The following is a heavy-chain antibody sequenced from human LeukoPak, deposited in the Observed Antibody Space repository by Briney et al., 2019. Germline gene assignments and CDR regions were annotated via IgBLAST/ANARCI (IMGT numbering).Heavy chain of an antibody. V-gene: IGHV4-34*01. D-gene: IGHD1/OR15-1a*01. CDR2: INHSGSS. Sequence: SETLSLTCAVYGGSFSGHYWTWIRQPPGKGLEWIGEINHSGSSNYNPSLKTRVTISVDTSKNQFSLKLNSVTAADTAVYYCARARGTEPIDYWGQGTLVTVSS. CDR1: GGSFSGHY. J-gene: IGHJ4*02. CDR3: ARARGTEPIDY.